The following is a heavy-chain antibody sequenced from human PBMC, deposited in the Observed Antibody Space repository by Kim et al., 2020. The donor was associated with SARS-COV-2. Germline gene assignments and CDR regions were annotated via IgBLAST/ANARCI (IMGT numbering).Heavy chain of an antibody. CDR3: ARAGPGYCSSTSCYGFDY. V-gene: IGHV1-3*01. J-gene: IGHJ4*02. Sequence: ASVKVSCKASGYTFTSYAMHWVRQAPGQGLEWMGWINAGNGNTKYSQKFQGRVTITRDTSASTAYMELSSLRSEDTAVYYCARAGPGYCSSTSCYGFDYWGQGTLVTVSS. CDR2: INAGNGNT. D-gene: IGHD2-2*01. CDR1: GYTFTSYA.